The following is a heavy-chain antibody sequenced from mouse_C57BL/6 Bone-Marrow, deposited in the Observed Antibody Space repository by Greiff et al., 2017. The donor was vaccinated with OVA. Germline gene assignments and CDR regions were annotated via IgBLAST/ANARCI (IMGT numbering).Heavy chain of an antibody. CDR2: ISSGGDYL. J-gene: IGHJ4*01. V-gene: IGHV5-9-1*02. CDR3: TRDGYYAMDY. D-gene: IGHD2-3*01. CDR1: GFTFSSYA. Sequence: EVTLVESGEGLVKPGGSLKLSCAASGFTFSSYAMSWVRQTPEKRLEWVAYISSGGDYLYYADTVTGRFTISRDNARNTLYLQMSSLKSEDTAMYYCTRDGYYAMDYWGQGTSVTGSS.